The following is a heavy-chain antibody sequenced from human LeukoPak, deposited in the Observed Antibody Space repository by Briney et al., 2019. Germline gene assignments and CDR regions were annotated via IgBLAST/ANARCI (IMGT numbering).Heavy chain of an antibody. D-gene: IGHD6-13*01. CDR3: ARTDSSSWYWFDP. Sequence: SETLSLTCTVSGGSVSSGSYYWSWIRQHPGTGLEWIGYIYYSGSTYYNPSLKSRVTISVDTSKNQFSLKLSSVTAADTAVYYCARTDSSSWYWFDPWGQGTLVTVSS. CDR1: GGSVSSGSYY. J-gene: IGHJ5*02. V-gene: IGHV4-31*03. CDR2: IYYSGST.